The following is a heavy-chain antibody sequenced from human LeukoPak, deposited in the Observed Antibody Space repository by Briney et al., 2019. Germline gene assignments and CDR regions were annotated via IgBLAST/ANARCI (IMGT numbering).Heavy chain of an antibody. D-gene: IGHD3-16*01. CDR3: ARAPGEIFDY. V-gene: IGHV6-1*01. Sequence: SQTLSLTCALSGATVSSNSAAWNWLRQSPSRGLEWLARTYYRPNSYKDYAVSVKSRITINPDTSKNQFSLQLNSVTPEDTAVYYCARAPGEIFDYWGQGTLVTVSS. CDR1: GATVSSNSAA. CDR2: TYYRPNSYK. J-gene: IGHJ4*02.